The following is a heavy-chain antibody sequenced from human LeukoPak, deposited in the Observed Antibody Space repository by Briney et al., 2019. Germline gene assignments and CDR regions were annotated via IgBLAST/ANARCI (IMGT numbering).Heavy chain of an antibody. Sequence: SETLSLTCAVYGGSFSGYYWSWIRQPPGKGLEWIGEINHSGSTNYNPSLKSRVTISVDTSKNQFSLKLSSVTAADTAVYYCARAFLAPGFFDYWGQGTLVTVSS. J-gene: IGHJ4*02. CDR1: GGSFSGYY. V-gene: IGHV4-34*01. CDR3: ARAFLAPGFFDY. CDR2: INHSGST.